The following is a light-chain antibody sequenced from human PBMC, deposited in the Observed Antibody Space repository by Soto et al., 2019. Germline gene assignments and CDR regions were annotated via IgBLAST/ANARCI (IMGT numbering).Light chain of an antibody. CDR2: DAS. CDR1: QSVSSY. CDR3: QQRSNWPPT. J-gene: IGKJ1*01. V-gene: IGKV3-11*01. Sequence: EIVMTQSPATLSVSPGERATLSCRASQSVSSYLAWYQQKPGQAPSLLIYDASNRATGIPARFSGSGSGTDFTLTISSLEPEDFAVYYCQQRSNWPPTFGQGTKVDI.